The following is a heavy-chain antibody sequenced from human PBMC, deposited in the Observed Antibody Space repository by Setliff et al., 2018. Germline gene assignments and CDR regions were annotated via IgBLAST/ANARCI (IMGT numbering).Heavy chain of an antibody. CDR3: AHRRGDYYDSSGYYYDY. CDR2: IYWDDDK. V-gene: IGHV2-5*02. D-gene: IGHD3-22*01. CDR1: WFSLSTSGVG. J-gene: IGHJ4*02. Sequence: SGPTLVNPTQTLTLTCTFSWFSLSTSGVGVGWIRQPPGKALEWRALIYWDDDKRYSPSLKSRLTVTKDTSKNQVVLTMTNMDPVDTATYYCAHRRGDYYDSSGYYYDYWGQGTLVTVSS.